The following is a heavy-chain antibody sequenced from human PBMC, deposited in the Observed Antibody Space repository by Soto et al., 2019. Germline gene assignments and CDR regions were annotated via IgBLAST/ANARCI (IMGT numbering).Heavy chain of an antibody. CDR3: AGEGARSWN. CDR2: ISGYNGNT. Sequence: QVQLVQSGAEVKKPGASVKVSCKASGYTFTSYYISWVRQAPGQGLEWMGWISGYNGNTNYAQKLQGRVTRTTATSTSTAYMALRSMGSDDTALYYCAGEGARSWNWGQGTLVTVSS. V-gene: IGHV1-18*01. CDR1: GYTFTSYY. J-gene: IGHJ4*02. D-gene: IGHD6-13*01.